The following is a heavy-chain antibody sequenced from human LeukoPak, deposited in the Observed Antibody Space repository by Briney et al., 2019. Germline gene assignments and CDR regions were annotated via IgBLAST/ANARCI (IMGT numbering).Heavy chain of an antibody. D-gene: IGHD3-3*01. Sequence: GESLKISCKGSGYSFTSYWIGWVRQVPGKGLEWMGIIYPGDSDTRYSPSFQCQVTISADKSISTAYLQWSSLKASDTAMYYCARIYDFWSGYPQYYFDYWGQGTLVTVSS. V-gene: IGHV5-51*01. J-gene: IGHJ4*02. CDR1: GYSFTSYW. CDR3: ARIYDFWSGYPQYYFDY. CDR2: IYPGDSDT.